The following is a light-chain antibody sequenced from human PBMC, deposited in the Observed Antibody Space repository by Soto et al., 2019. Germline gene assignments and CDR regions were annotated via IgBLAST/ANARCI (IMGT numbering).Light chain of an antibody. CDR2: DAS. J-gene: IGKJ1*01. CDR1: QSISNW. V-gene: IGKV1-5*01. Sequence: IQMTQSPSTLPASVVDRVTITCRASQSISNWLAWYQQKPGKAPKLLIYDASSLESGVPSRFSGSGSGTEFTLTISSLQPDDFATYYCQHYNRYSEAFGQGTKVDIK. CDR3: QHYNRYSEA.